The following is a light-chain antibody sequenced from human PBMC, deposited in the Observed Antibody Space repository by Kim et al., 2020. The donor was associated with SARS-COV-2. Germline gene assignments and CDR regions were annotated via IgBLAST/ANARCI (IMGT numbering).Light chain of an antibody. CDR3: NSRDTNDIVL. CDR1: VLRSYY. V-gene: IGLV3-19*01. CDR2: GKN. Sequence: VALGKTCRIACQSDVLRSYYATWYQQKPEQAPILLIYGKNNRPSGVPDRFSGSSSGNTASLTITGTQAGDEADYYCNSRDTNDIVLFGGGTQLTVL. J-gene: IGLJ2*01.